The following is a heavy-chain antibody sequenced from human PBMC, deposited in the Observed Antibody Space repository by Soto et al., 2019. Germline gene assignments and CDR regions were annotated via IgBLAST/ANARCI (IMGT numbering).Heavy chain of an antibody. D-gene: IGHD3-16*01. CDR2: FNGYNGNI. CDR1: GYIFTSYG. CDR3: ARMGDVPYYYYGMDV. Sequence: QVQLVQSGAEVKKPGASVKVSCKASGYIFTSYGVSWVRQAPGQGLEWLGRFNGYNGNINYGQNFQGRVTMTTDTSTSTAYMELRSLRSDDPAVYYCARMGDVPYYYYGMDVWGQGTTVIVSS. V-gene: IGHV1-18*01. J-gene: IGHJ6*02.